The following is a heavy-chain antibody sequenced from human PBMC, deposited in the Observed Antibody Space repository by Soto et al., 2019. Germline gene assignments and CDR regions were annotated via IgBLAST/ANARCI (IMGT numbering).Heavy chain of an antibody. CDR3: AKPRGYDYIWGSSNFDY. CDR2: ISGSGGST. V-gene: IGHV3-23*01. J-gene: IGHJ4*02. D-gene: IGHD3-16*01. CDR1: GFTFSSYA. Sequence: GGSLRLSCAASGFTFSSYAMSWVRQAPGKGLEWVSAISGSGGSTYYADSVKGRFTISRDNSKNTLYLQMNSLRAEDTAVYYCAKPRGYDYIWGSSNFDYWGQGTLVTVSS.